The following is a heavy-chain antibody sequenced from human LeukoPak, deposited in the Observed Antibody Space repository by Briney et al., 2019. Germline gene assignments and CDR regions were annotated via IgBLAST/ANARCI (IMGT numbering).Heavy chain of an antibody. CDR2: INYSGRT. Sequence: SETLSLTCTVSGGSISSYYWSWIRQPPGKEPQWIGYINYSGRTNYNPSLRSRVTISVDTSKNQFSLKLSSVTAADTAVYYCARLQNWFDPWGQGTLVTVSS. J-gene: IGHJ5*02. CDR1: GGSISSYY. V-gene: IGHV4-59*08. CDR3: ARLQNWFDP.